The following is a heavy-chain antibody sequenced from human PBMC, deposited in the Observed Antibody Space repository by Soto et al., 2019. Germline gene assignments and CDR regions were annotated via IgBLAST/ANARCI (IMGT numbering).Heavy chain of an antibody. D-gene: IGHD2-2*01. CDR1: GGSISSGGYY. CDR2: IYYSGST. V-gene: IGHV4-31*03. CDR3: ARDHFYCSSTSCPDHNWFDP. J-gene: IGHJ5*02. Sequence: SDTLSLTCTVSGGSISSGGYYWSWIRQHPGKGLEWIGYIYYSGSTYYNPSLKGRVTISVDTSKNQFSLKLSSVTAADTAVYYCARDHFYCSSTSCPDHNWFDPWGQGTLVTVSS.